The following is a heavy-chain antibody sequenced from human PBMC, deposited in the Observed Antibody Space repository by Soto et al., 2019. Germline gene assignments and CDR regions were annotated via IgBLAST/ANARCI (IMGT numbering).Heavy chain of an antibody. V-gene: IGHV3-23*01. CDR1: GFTISNYG. CDR2: ISGSGGST. CDR3: AKFRFSSPVWFDP. D-gene: IGHD6-13*01. Sequence: PGGSLRLSCAASGFTISNYGMHWVRQAPGKGLEWVSAISGSGGSTYYADSVKGRFTISRDNSKNTLYLQMNSLRAEDTAVYYCAKFRFSSPVWFDPWGQGTLVTVS. J-gene: IGHJ5*02.